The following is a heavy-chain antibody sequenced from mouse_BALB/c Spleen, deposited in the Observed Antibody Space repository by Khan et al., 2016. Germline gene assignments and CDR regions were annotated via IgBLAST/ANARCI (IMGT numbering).Heavy chain of an antibody. CDR3: AKGTSYYDYDY. J-gene: IGHJ2*01. D-gene: IGHD2-4*01. CDR2: IYPGDGDT. Sequence: QVQLQQSGAELARPGASVKLSCKASGYTFTTYWMQWVKQRPGQGLEWIGAIYPGDGDTRYTQKFKGKATLTADKSSSTAYMQLSSLASEDSAVYDCAKGTSYYDYDYWGQGTTLTVSS. CDR1: GYTFTTYW. V-gene: IGHV1-87*01.